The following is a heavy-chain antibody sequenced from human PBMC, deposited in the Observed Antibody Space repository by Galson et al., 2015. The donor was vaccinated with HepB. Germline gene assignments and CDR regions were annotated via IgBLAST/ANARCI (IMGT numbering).Heavy chain of an antibody. CDR1: GFTFSSYG. V-gene: IGHV3-30*02. CDR3: AKVRTTVTTFDYFDY. CDR2: IRYDGSNK. D-gene: IGHD4-17*01. Sequence: SLRLSCAASGFTFSSYGMHWVRQAPGKGLEWVAFIRYDGSNKYYADSVKGRFTISRDNSKNTLYLQMNSLRAEDTAVYYCAKVRTTVTTFDYFDYWGQGTLVTVSS. J-gene: IGHJ4*02.